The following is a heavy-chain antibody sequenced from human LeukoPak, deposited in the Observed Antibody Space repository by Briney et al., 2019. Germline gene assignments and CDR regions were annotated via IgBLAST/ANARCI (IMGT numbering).Heavy chain of an antibody. Sequence: GGSLRLSCAASGFTFSDYYMSWIRQAPGKGLEWVSYISSSGSTIYYADSVKGRFTISRDNAKNSLYLQMNSLRAEDTAVYYCARDVPTFIAVAGWYYFDYWGQGTLVTVSS. CDR3: ARDVPTFIAVAGWYYFDY. J-gene: IGHJ4*02. D-gene: IGHD6-19*01. CDR2: ISSSGSTI. CDR1: GFTFSDYY. V-gene: IGHV3-11*01.